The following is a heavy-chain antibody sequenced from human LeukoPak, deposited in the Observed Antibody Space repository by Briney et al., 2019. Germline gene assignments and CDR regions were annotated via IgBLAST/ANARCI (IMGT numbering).Heavy chain of an antibody. Sequence: SVKVSFKASGGTFSSYAISRVRQAPGQGLEWMGGIIPIFGTANYAQKFQGRVTITADESTSTAYMELSSLRSEDTAVYYCASLRGHSSSWYDWYFDLWGRGTLVTVSS. CDR2: IIPIFGTA. CDR3: ASLRGHSSSWYDWYFDL. D-gene: IGHD6-13*01. V-gene: IGHV1-69*01. CDR1: GGTFSSYA. J-gene: IGHJ2*01.